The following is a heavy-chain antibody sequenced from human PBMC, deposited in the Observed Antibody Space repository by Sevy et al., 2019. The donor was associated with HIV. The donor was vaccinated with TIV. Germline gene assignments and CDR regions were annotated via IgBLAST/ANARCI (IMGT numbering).Heavy chain of an antibody. J-gene: IGHJ4*02. CDR2: ISGSGGST. CDR1: GFTFSSYA. CDR3: AKVPGFIKMATQFDY. V-gene: IGHV3-23*01. Sequence: GGSLRLSCAASGFTFSSYAMSWVRQAPGKGLEWVSAISGSGGSTYYADSVKGRFTISRDNSKNTLYLQMNSLRAEDTAVYYCAKVPGFIKMATQFDYWGQGTLVTVSS. D-gene: IGHD5-12*01.